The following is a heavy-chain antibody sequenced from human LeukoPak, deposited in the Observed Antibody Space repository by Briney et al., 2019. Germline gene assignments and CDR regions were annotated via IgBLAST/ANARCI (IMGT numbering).Heavy chain of an antibody. CDR3: ARVVQWAAELWWFEREYYYYYMDV. CDR2: INHSGST. J-gene: IGHJ6*03. V-gene: IGHV4-34*01. D-gene: IGHD2-8*02. CDR1: GGSFSGYY. Sequence: PSETLSLTCAVYGGSFSGYYWSWIRQPPGKGLEWIGEINHSGSTNYNPSLKSRVTISVDTSKNQFSLKLSSVTAADTAVYYCARVVQWAAELWWFEREYYYYYMDVWGKGTTVTISS.